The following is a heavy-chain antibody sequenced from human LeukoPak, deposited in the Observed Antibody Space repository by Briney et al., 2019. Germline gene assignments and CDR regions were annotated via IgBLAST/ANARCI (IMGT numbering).Heavy chain of an antibody. D-gene: IGHD5-24*01. Sequence: YWIGWVRQPPGKGLEWIGYISYSGSTHYNPSLKSRATISADTSKNQFSLKLTSMTAADTAVYHCARGGEGYNYVYWGQGTLVTVSS. V-gene: IGHV4-30-4*08. J-gene: IGHJ4*02. CDR3: ARGGEGYNYVY. CDR2: ISYSGST. CDR1: Y.